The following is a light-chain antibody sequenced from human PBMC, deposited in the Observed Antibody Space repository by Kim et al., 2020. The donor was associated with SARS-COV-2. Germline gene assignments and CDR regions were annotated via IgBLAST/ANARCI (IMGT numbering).Light chain of an antibody. CDR1: NSIGSSY. V-gene: IGKV3-20*01. Sequence: SPGERATLSCRASNSIGSSYLAWYQQKPGQAPRLVIYSTSNRATGIPDRFSGSGSGTDFTLTINRLEPEDFAVYYCHQYLGTPRTFGQGTKVDIK. CDR2: STS. CDR3: HQYLGTPRT. J-gene: IGKJ1*01.